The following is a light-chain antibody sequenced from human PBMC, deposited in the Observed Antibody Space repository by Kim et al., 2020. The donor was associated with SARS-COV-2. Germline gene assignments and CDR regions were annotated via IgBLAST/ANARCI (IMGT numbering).Light chain of an antibody. Sequence: RATINCKSSQSVLSSANNKNFLAWYQQRPGQPPKMLIYWAATRESGVPDRFSGSGSGTDFTLTISSLQAEDVAVYYCQQYYSVPLAFGGGTKLEI. V-gene: IGKV4-1*01. CDR2: WAA. CDR1: QSVLSSANNKNF. CDR3: QQYYSVPLA. J-gene: IGKJ4*01.